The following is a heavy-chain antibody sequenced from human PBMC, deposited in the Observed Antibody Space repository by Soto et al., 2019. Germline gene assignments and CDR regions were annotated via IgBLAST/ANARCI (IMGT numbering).Heavy chain of an antibody. CDR3: SRGPTKQLWSVRYYYVMDV. V-gene: IGHV1-69*18. D-gene: IGHD5-18*01. J-gene: IGHJ6*02. Sequence: QVQLVQSGAEVKKPGSSVKVSCQASGGTFSSSAITWVRQAPGQGLEWMGMIIPIFGTVNYAQKFQGRVTSTADESTSTAYLELSSLTSDDTAVYYCSRGPTKQLWSVRYYYVMDVLGLGTPVTVSS. CDR2: IIPIFGTV. CDR1: GGTFSSSA.